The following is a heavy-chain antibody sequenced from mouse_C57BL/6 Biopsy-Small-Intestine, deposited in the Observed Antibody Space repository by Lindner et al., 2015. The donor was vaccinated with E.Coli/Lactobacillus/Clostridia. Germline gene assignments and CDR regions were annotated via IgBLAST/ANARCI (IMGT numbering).Heavy chain of an antibody. J-gene: IGHJ3*01. CDR2: IDPEDGET. D-gene: IGHD6-1*01. Sequence: VQLHESGTELVKPGASVKLSCTASGFNIKDYYIHWVKQRTEQGLEWIGRIDPEDGETEYAPRFQGKATVSADTSSNTAYLQLSGLTSEDTAVYYCAPLFAYWGQGTLVTVSA. CDR1: GFNIKDYY. V-gene: IGHV14-2*01. CDR3: APLFAY.